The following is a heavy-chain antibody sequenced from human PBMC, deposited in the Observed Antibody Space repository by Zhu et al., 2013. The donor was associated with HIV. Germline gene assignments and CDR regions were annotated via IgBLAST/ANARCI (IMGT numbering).Heavy chain of an antibody. CDR3: ARMDKGSCTETTCPDWFDP. V-gene: IGHV1-18*01. Sequence: VQSGAEVKKPGAVSXGLLQGSGYTFNSYGINWVRQAPGQGLEWMGWISGYNGNTNHAQKFQGRVTMTTDTSTTTVYMELSSLRSDDTAVYYCARMDKGSCTETTCPDWFDPWGQGTLVTVSS. D-gene: IGHD2-8*02. CDR2: ISGYNGNT. CDR1: GYTFNSYG. J-gene: IGHJ5*02.